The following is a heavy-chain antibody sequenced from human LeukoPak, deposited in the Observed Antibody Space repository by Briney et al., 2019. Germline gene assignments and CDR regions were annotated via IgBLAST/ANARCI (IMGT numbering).Heavy chain of an antibody. CDR2: IRYDGSNK. CDR3: AKDLTVREGY. Sequence: PGGSLRLSCAASGFTFSSYGMHWVRQAPGKGLEWVAFIRYDGSNKYYADSVKGRFTISRDNSKNTLYLQMDSLRAEDTAVYYCAKDLTVREGYWGQGTLVTVSS. D-gene: IGHD4-11*01. J-gene: IGHJ4*02. CDR1: GFTFSSYG. V-gene: IGHV3-30*02.